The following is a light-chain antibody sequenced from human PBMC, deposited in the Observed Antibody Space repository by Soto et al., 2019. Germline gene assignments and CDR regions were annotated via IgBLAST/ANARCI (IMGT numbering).Light chain of an antibody. J-gene: IGKJ1*01. CDR1: HSVSSN. V-gene: IGKV3-11*01. Sequence: EIVLTQSPDTLSLSPGERASLSCSASHSVSSNLAWYQRKPGQAPRLLIYDASNRATGIPARFSGSGSGTDFTLTISSLEPEDFAVYYCQQRSNWPRTFGQGTKVDI. CDR2: DAS. CDR3: QQRSNWPRT.